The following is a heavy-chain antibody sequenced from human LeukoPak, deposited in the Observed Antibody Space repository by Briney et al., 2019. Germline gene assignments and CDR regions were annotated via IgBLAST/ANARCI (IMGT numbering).Heavy chain of an antibody. CDR1: GYTLTELS. V-gene: IGHV1-24*01. J-gene: IGHJ4*02. CDR2: FDPEDGET. D-gene: IGHD6-19*01. CDR3: ATNPYSSGWYGSPGDY. Sequence: ASVKVSCKVSGYTLTELSMHWVRQAPGKGLEWMGGFDPEDGETIYAQKFQGRVTMTEDTSTDTAYMELSSLRSEDTAVHYCATNPYSSGWYGSPGDYWGQGTLVTVSS.